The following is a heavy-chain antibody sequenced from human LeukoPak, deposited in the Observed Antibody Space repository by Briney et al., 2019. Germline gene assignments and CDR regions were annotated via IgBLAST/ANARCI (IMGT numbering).Heavy chain of an antibody. J-gene: IGHJ6*02. CDR3: ARDSSGWFRDYYYGMDV. D-gene: IGHD6-19*01. Sequence: GGSLRLSCAASGFTVSSNYMSWVRQAPGKGLEWVSVIYSGGSTYYADSVKGRFTISRDNSKNTLYLQMNSLRAEDTAVYYRARDSSGWFRDYYYGMDVWGQGTTVTVSS. V-gene: IGHV3-53*01. CDR1: GFTVSSNY. CDR2: IYSGGST.